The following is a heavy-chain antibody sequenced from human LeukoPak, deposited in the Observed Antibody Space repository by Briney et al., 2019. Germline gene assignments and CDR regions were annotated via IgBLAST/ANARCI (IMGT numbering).Heavy chain of an antibody. CDR1: GFTFSSYW. D-gene: IGHD5-12*01. CDR3: ARDGSLGYSGYPRLYYYMDV. Sequence: GGSLRLSCAASGFTFSSYWMSWVRQAPGKGLEWVANIKQDGSEKYYVDSVKGRFTISRDNAKNSLYLQMNSLRAEDTAVYYCARDGSLGYSGYPRLYYYMDVWGKGTTVTISS. CDR2: IKQDGSEK. V-gene: IGHV3-7*01. J-gene: IGHJ6*03.